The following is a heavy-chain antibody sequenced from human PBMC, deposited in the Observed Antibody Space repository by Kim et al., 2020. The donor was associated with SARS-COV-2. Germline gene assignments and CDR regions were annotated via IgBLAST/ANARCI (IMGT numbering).Heavy chain of an antibody. V-gene: IGHV4-34*01. CDR2: INHSGST. D-gene: IGHD3-10*01. J-gene: IGHJ5*02. Sequence: SETLSLTCAVYGGSFSGYYWSWIRQPPGKGLEWIGEINHSGSTNYNPSLKSRVTISVDTSKNQFSLKLSSVTAADTAVYYCASAKGGVGSGMPLHAFSAWGQGTLVTVSS. CDR1: GGSFSGYY. CDR3: ASAKGGVGSGMPLHAFSA.